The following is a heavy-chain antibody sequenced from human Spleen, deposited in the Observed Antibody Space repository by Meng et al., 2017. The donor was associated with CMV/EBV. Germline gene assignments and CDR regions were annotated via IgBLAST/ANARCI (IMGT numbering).Heavy chain of an antibody. CDR3: TTDTPGSGWYEADY. CDR1: GFSFDNYA. CDR2: ISATGDST. Sequence: EVQLLESXXGLVQXGGSLRLSXTASGFSFDNYAMTWVRQAPGKGLEWVSGISATGDSTYYTDSVKGRFTISRDNSKNTLYLQMNSLRAEDTAVYYCTTDTPGSGWYEADYWDQGPLVTVSS. J-gene: IGHJ4*02. V-gene: IGHV3-23*01. D-gene: IGHD6-19*01.